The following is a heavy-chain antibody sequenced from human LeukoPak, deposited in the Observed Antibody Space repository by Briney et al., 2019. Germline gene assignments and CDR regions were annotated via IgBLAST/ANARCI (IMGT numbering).Heavy chain of an antibody. CDR1: GGSISSSSYS. CDR3: ARLRFDFWSGYTHPYFDY. J-gene: IGHJ4*02. V-gene: IGHV4-39*01. D-gene: IGHD3-3*01. CDR2: IYYSGTT. Sequence: SETLSLTCTVSGGSISSSSYSWGWIRQPPGKGLEWIGSIYYSGTTYYNPSLKSRVTISVDTSKIQFSLKLSSVAATDAAVYFCARLRFDFWSGYTHPYFDYWGQGTLVTVSS.